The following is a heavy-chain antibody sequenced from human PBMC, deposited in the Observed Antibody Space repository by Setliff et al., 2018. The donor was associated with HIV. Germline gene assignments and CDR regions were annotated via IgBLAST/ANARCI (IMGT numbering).Heavy chain of an antibody. D-gene: IGHD2-21*02. J-gene: IGHJ4*02. CDR2: ISGSGTYT. V-gene: IGHV3-21*04. CDR1: GFTFTSHS. CDR3: AKDMGGGGGDCWDY. Sequence: GGSLRLSCVTSGFTFTSHSMNWVRLRPGKGLEWVASISGSGTYTHYADSVRGRFTVSRDNAKNSLYLQMNSLRAEDTAVYYCAKDMGGGGGDCWDYWGQGTLVTVSS.